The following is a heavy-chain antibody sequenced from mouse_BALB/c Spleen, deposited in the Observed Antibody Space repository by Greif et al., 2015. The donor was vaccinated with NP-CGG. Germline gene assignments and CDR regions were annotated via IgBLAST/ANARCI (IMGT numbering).Heavy chain of an antibody. J-gene: IGHJ3*01. V-gene: IGHV1-9*01. CDR1: GYTFSSYW. CDR3: ARRSRAGFAY. D-gene: IGHD1-1*01. Sequence: QVQLQQSGAELMKPGASVKISCKATGYTFSSYWIEWVKQRPGHGLEWIGEILPGSGGTNYNEKFKGKATFTADTSSNTAYMQLSGLTSEDSAVYYCARRSRAGFAYWGQGTLVTVSA. CDR2: ILPGSGGT.